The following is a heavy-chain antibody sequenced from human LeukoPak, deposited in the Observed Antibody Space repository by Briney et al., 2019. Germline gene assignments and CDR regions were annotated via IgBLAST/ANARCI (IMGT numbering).Heavy chain of an antibody. Sequence: SETLSLTCAVYGGSFSGYYWSWIRQPPGKGLEWIGEINHSGSTNYNPSLKSRVTISVDTSKNQFSLKLSSVTAADTAVYYCARGRTPYHYDSSGYKYYFDYWGQGTLVTVSS. D-gene: IGHD3-22*01. CDR3: ARGRTPYHYDSSGYKYYFDY. CDR2: INHSGST. V-gene: IGHV4-34*01. J-gene: IGHJ4*02. CDR1: GGSFSGYY.